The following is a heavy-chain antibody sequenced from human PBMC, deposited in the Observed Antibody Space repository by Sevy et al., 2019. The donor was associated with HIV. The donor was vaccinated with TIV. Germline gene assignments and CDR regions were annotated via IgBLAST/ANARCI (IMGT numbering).Heavy chain of an antibody. V-gene: IGHV3-48*03. CDR3: AKGGGIAARLPYYYGMDV. J-gene: IGHJ6*02. CDR1: GFTFSSYE. CDR2: ISSSGSTI. Sequence: GGSLRLSCAASGFTFSSYEMNWVRQAPGKGLEWVSYISSSGSTIYYADSVKGRFTISRDNAKNSLYLQMNSLRAEDTAVYYCAKGGGIAARLPYYYGMDVWGQGTTVTVSS. D-gene: IGHD6-6*01.